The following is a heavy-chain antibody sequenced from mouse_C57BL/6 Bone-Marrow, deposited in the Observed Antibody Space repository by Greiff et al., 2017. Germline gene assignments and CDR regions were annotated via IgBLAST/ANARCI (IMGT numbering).Heavy chain of an antibody. V-gene: IGHV1-64*01. Sequence: QVQLQQPGAELVKPGASVQLSCKASGYTFTNYWMHWVKQRPGQGLEWIGMMHPNGGSPDYNEKFKSEATLSVDKSSRTAYMELSSLTSEDSAVYYCARSYDYDDYTMDYWGQETSVTVSS. CDR1: GYTFTNYW. CDR3: ARSYDYDDYTMDY. D-gene: IGHD2-4*01. J-gene: IGHJ4*01. CDR2: MHPNGGSP.